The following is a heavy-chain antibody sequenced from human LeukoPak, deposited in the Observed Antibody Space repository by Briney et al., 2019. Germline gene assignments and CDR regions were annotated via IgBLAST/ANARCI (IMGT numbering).Heavy chain of an antibody. V-gene: IGHV7-4-1*02. CDR2: INTRTGVP. CDR1: GYIFSDYA. D-gene: IGHD3-10*01. CDR3: TRGSGTYPLLYYWFDP. J-gene: IGHJ5*02. Sequence: GASVKVSCKASGYIFSDYAMNWVRQAPGQGLEWMGWINTRTGVPTYAQGFRGRFVFPLDTSVSTAYLQISSLEAEDTGVFYCTRGSGTYPLLYYWFDPWGQGTLVTVSS.